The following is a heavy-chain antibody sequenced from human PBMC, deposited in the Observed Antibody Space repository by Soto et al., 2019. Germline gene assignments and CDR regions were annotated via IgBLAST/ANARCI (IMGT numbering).Heavy chain of an antibody. D-gene: IGHD3-22*01. Sequence: QVQLVQSGAEVKKPGSSVKVSCKASGGTFSSYAISWVRQAPGQGLEWMGGIIPIFGTANYALKFQGRVTITADESTSTAYMELSSLRSEDTAVYYCARSPSPSSGYYFYFDYWGQGTLVTVSS. CDR3: ARSPSPSSGYYFYFDY. V-gene: IGHV1-69*01. J-gene: IGHJ4*02. CDR2: IIPIFGTA. CDR1: GGTFSSYA.